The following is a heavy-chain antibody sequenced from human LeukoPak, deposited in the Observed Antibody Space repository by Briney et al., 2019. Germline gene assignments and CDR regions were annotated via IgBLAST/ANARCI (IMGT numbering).Heavy chain of an antibody. Sequence: SETLSLTCAVYGGSFRGYFWSWVRQSPGRRLEWIGEINHSGSTNYNPSLKSRVTISVDTSKNQFSLKLSSVTAADTAVYYCARGIVVVVAATLRYYFDYWGQGTLVTVSS. CDR1: GGSFRGYF. J-gene: IGHJ4*02. D-gene: IGHD2-15*01. CDR2: INHSGST. V-gene: IGHV4-34*01. CDR3: ARGIVVVVAATLRYYFDY.